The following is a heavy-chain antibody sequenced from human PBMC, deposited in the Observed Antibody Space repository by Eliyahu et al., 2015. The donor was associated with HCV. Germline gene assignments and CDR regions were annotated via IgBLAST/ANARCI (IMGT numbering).Heavy chain of an antibody. J-gene: IGHJ5*02. CDR3: ARVRCSSTSCRRGFDP. CDR2: INPSGGST. D-gene: IGHD2-2*01. V-gene: IGHV1-46*03. CDR1: GYTFTSYY. Sequence: QVQLVQSGAEVKKPGASVKVSCKASGYTFTSYYMHWVRQAPGQGLEWMGIINPSGGSTSYAQKFQGRVTMTRDTSTSTVYMELSSLRSEDTAVYYCARVRCSSTSCRRGFDPWGQGTLVTVSS.